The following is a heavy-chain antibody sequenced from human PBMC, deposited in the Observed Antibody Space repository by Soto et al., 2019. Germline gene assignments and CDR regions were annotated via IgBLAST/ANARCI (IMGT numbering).Heavy chain of an antibody. D-gene: IGHD2-2*01. CDR3: ARLGYCSSTSCEGWFDP. Sequence: SETLSLTCTVSGGSITSSSYLWGWIRQTPGKGLEWIGYICYSGNTNSDPSLKSRVTISVDTSKNQFSLKLSSVTAADTAVYYCARLGYCSSTSCEGWFDPWGQGTLVTVSS. CDR2: ICYSGNT. CDR1: GGSITSSSYL. V-gene: IGHV4-39*07. J-gene: IGHJ5*02.